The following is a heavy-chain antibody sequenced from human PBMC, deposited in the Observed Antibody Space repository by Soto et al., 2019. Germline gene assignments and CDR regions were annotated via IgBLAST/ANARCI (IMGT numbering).Heavy chain of an antibody. J-gene: IGHJ4*02. CDR3: ARVRDTGGYYPKYFDS. CDR2: IYDGDSDT. V-gene: IGHV5-51*01. Sequence: GESLKISCKGSGYTLTNYWIGWVRQMPGKGLEWMGIIYDGDSDTIYNPSFQGQVTISDDKSISTAYLQWSSLKASDTAMYYCARVRDTGGYYPKYFDSWGQGTLVTVSS. D-gene: IGHD3-22*01. CDR1: GYTLTNYW.